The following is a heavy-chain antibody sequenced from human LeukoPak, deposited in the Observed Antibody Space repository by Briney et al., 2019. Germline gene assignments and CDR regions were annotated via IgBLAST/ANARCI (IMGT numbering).Heavy chain of an antibody. CDR1: GYSISSGYY. J-gene: IGHJ3*02. Sequence: PSETLSLTCTVSGYSISSGYYWGWIRQPPGKGLEWIGTIYHSGSTYYNPSLKSRVTISVDTSKNQFSLKLSSVTAADTAVYYCAREVYGEDAFDIWGQGTMVTVSS. CDR3: AREVYGEDAFDI. V-gene: IGHV4-38-2*02. D-gene: IGHD4-17*01. CDR2: IYHSGST.